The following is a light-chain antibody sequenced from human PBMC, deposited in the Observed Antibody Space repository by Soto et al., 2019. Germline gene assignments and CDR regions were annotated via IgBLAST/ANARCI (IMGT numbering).Light chain of an antibody. CDR1: SSDVGGYNY. Sequence: QSALTQPASVSGSPGQSITICCTGTSSDVGGYNYVSWYQQHPGKAPKLMIYEVSNRPSGVSNRFSGSKSGNTASLTISGLQAEDEADYYCSSYTSSSRVFGGGTKLTVL. J-gene: IGLJ2*01. CDR2: EVS. CDR3: SSYTSSSRV. V-gene: IGLV2-14*01.